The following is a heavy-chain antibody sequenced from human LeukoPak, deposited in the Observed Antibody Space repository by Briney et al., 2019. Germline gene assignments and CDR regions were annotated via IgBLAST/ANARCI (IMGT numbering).Heavy chain of an antibody. CDR2: ISAYNGNT. D-gene: IGHD3-16*02. CDR1: GYTFTSYG. V-gene: IGHV1-18*01. Sequence: GASVKVSCKASGYTFTSYGISWVRQAPGQGLEWMGWISAYNGNTNYAQNLQGRVTMTTDTSTRTAYMELRSLRSDDTAVYYCATITFGGVIASTDAFDIWGQGTMVTVSS. J-gene: IGHJ3*02. CDR3: ATITFGGVIASTDAFDI.